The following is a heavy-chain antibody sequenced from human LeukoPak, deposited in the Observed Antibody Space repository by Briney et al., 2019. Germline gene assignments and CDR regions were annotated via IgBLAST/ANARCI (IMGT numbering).Heavy chain of an antibody. D-gene: IGHD3-9*01. V-gene: IGHV3-23*01. Sequence: LGGSLRLSCAASGFTFSSYDMSWVRQAPGKGLEWVSGISGSGGSTYYADSVKGRFTISRDTSKNALYLQMNSLRVEDTAVYYCAKVGQNYDILTYYFDYWGQGTLVTVSS. J-gene: IGHJ4*02. CDR1: GFTFSSYD. CDR2: ISGSGGST. CDR3: AKVGQNYDILTYYFDY.